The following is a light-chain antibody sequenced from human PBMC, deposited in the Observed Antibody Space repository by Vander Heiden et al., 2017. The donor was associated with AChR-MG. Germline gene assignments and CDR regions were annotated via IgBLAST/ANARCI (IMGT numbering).Light chain of an antibody. Sequence: QSALTQPASVSGSPGQSITISCTGTSSDVGGYNYVSWYQQPPCKAPKLILYDVSNRPSGVSNRFSGSKSGNTASLTISGLQAEDEADYYCSSSTTTSTRVVFGGGTKLTVL. J-gene: IGLJ2*01. CDR2: DVS. CDR1: SSDVGGYNY. V-gene: IGLV2-14*01. CDR3: SSSTTTSTRVV.